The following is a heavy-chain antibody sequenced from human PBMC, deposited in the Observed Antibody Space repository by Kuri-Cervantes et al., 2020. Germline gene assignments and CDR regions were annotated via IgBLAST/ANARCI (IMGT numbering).Heavy chain of an antibody. Sequence: GESLKISCAASGFTFSSYAMHWVRQAPGKGLEWVAVISYDGSNKYYADSVKGRFTISRDNSKNTLYLQMNSLRAEDTAVYYCTRLTETGGQGTLVTVSS. CDR1: GFTFSSYA. D-gene: IGHD1-14*01. CDR2: ISYDGSNK. J-gene: IGHJ4*02. V-gene: IGHV3-30-3*01. CDR3: TRLTET.